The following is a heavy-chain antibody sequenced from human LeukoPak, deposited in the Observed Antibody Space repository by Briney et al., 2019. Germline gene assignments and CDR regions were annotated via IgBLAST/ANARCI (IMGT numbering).Heavy chain of an antibody. CDR2: ISAYNGNT. V-gene: IGHV1-18*01. J-gene: IGHJ5*02. CDR3: ARELTAIEYNWFDP. Sequence: EASVKVSCKASGYTFTSYGISWVRQAPGQGLEWMGWISAYNGNTNYAQKLQGRVTMTTDTSTSTAYMELRSLRSDDTAVYYCARELTAIEYNWFDPWGQGTLVTVSS. D-gene: IGHD2-21*02. CDR1: GYTFTSYG.